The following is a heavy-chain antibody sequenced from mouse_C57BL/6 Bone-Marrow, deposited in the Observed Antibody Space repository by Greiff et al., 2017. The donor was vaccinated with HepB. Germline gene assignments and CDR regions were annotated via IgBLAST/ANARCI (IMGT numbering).Heavy chain of an antibody. Sequence: VQLQQSGAELVRPGASVKLSCTASGFNIKDDYMHWVKQRPEQGLEWIGWIDPENGDTEYASKFQGKATITADTSSNTAYLQLSSLTSEDTAVYYCTKSCTTVVARYWYFDVWGTGTTVTVSS. D-gene: IGHD1-1*01. CDR1: GFNIKDDY. CDR3: TKSCTTVVARYWYFDV. J-gene: IGHJ1*03. V-gene: IGHV14-4*01. CDR2: IDPENGDT.